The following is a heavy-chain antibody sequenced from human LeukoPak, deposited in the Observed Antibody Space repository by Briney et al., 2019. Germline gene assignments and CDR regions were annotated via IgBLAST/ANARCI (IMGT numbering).Heavy chain of an antibody. CDR1: GFTFHDYA. D-gene: IGHD5-24*01. J-gene: IGHJ4*02. CDR2: ISWNSGSI. V-gene: IGHV3-9*01. CDR3: AKDRGWLQLNYFDY. Sequence: PGGSLRLSCAASGFTFHDYAMHWVRQAPGKGLEWVSGISWNSGSIGYADSVKGRFTISRDNAKNSLYLQMNSLRAEDTALYYCAKDRGWLQLNYFDYWGQGTLVTVSS.